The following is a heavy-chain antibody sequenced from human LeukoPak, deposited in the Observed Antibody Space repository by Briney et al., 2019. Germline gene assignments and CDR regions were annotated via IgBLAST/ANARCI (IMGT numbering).Heavy chain of an antibody. V-gene: IGHV4-34*01. Sequence: PSETLSLTCAVYGGSFSGYYWSWIRQPPGKGLEWIGEINHSGSTNYNPSLKSRVTISVDTSKNQFSLKLSSVTAAGTAVYYCARRPITMVRGVITNDYWGQGTLVTVSS. CDR2: INHSGST. D-gene: IGHD3-10*01. CDR1: GGSFSGYY. J-gene: IGHJ4*02. CDR3: ARRPITMVRGVITNDY.